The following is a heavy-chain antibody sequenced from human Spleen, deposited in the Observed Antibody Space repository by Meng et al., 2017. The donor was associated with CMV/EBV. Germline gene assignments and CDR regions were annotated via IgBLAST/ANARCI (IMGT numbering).Heavy chain of an antibody. V-gene: IGHV1-2*02. CDR3: ARVIAVAGTAPFDY. CDR2: INPNSGAT. CDR1: GYAFSGYH. D-gene: IGHD6-19*01. Sequence: SGYAFSGYHMHWVPQAPGQGLEWVGWINPNSGATKYAQKFQGRITVTSDTSITTVYMELSRLRPDDTAVYYCARVIAVAGTAPFDYWGQGTLVTVSS. J-gene: IGHJ4*02.